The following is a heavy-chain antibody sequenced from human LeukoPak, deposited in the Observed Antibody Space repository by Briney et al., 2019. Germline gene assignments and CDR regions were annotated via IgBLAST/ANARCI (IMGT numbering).Heavy chain of an antibody. Sequence: NTSETLSLTCAVYGGSFSGYYWSWIRQPPGKGLEWIGEINHSGSTNYNPSLKSRVTISVDTSKNQFSLKLSSVTAADTAVYYCARRRPKYYMDVWGKGTTVTISS. J-gene: IGHJ6*03. V-gene: IGHV4-34*01. CDR1: GGSFSGYY. CDR2: INHSGST. CDR3: ARRRPKYYMDV.